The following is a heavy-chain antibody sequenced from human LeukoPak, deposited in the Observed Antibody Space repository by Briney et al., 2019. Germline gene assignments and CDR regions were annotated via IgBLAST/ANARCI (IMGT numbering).Heavy chain of an antibody. Sequence: GGSLRLSCAASGFTFSSYAMSWVRQAPGKGLEWVSAIGGSGGSTYYADSVKGRFTISRDNSKNTLYLQMNSLRAEDTAVYHCAKDPTAYFDYWGQGTLVTVSS. CDR3: AKDPTAYFDY. J-gene: IGHJ4*02. V-gene: IGHV3-23*01. CDR2: IGGSGGST. D-gene: IGHD4-17*01. CDR1: GFTFSSYA.